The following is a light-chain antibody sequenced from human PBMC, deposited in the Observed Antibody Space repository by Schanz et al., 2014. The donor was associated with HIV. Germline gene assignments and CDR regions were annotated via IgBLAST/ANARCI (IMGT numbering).Light chain of an antibody. CDR2: EDN. CDR3: QAWDSSTAV. J-gene: IGLJ2*01. Sequence: YELTQPPSVSVSPGQTASITCSGDKLGNKYACWYQQKPGQSPVLVIYEDNKRPSGIPERFSGSNSGNTATLTISGTQAMDEADYYCQAWDSSTAVFGGGTKLTVL. CDR1: KLGNKY. V-gene: IGLV3-1*01.